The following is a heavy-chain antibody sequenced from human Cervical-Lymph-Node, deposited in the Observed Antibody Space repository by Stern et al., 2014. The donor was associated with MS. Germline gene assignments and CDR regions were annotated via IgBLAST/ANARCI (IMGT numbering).Heavy chain of an antibody. CDR1: GFTFSSYA. J-gene: IGHJ3*02. Sequence: EVQLEESGGGLVQPGGSLRLSCAASGFTFSSYALSWVRQAPGTGLEWVSAVSGSGYSTYYADSVKGRFTISRDNSKNTLYFQINSLRAEDTAVYYCAKGGYSDAFDIWGQGTVVTVSS. CDR3: AKGGYSDAFDI. V-gene: IGHV3-23*04. CDR2: VSGSGYST. D-gene: IGHD5-18*01.